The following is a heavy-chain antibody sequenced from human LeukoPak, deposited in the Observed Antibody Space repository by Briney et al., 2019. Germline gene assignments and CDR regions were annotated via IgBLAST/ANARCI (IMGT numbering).Heavy chain of an antibody. Sequence: GGSRRLSCAASGFTFSSYGMHWVRQAPGKGLEWVAVIWYDGSNKYYADSVKGRFTVSRDNSKNTLDLQMSSLRAEDTAVYYCAREQYGSDDALDIWGQGTLVTVSS. CDR3: AREQYGSDDALDI. CDR2: IWYDGSNK. CDR1: GFTFSSYG. V-gene: IGHV3-33*01. J-gene: IGHJ3*02. D-gene: IGHD3-10*01.